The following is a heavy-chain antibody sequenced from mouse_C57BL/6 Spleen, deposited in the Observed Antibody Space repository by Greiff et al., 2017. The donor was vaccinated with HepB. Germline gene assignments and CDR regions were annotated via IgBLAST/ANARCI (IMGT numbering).Heavy chain of an antibody. D-gene: IGHD3-2*02. V-gene: IGHV1-66*01. CDR3: ASIDSSGTFAY. Sequence: LQESGPELVKPGASVKISCKASGYSFTSYYIHWVKQRPGQGLEWIGWIYPGSGNTKYNEKFKGKATLTADTSSSTAYMQLSSLTSEDSAVYYCASIDSSGTFAYWGQGTLVTVSA. CDR1: GYSFTSYY. CDR2: IYPGSGNT. J-gene: IGHJ3*01.